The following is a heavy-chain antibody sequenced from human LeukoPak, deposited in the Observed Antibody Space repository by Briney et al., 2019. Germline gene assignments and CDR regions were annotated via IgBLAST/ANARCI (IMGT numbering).Heavy chain of an antibody. J-gene: IGHJ4*02. CDR1: GHTFTSYG. CDR3: AREIKYYYGSGSYGNKYYFDY. Sequence: ASVKVSCKASGHTFTSYGISWVRQAPGQGLEWMGWISAYNGNTNYAQKLQGRVTMTTDTSTSTAYMELRSLRSDDTAVYYCAREIKYYYGSGSYGNKYYFDYWGQGTLVTVSS. D-gene: IGHD3-10*01. CDR2: ISAYNGNT. V-gene: IGHV1-18*01.